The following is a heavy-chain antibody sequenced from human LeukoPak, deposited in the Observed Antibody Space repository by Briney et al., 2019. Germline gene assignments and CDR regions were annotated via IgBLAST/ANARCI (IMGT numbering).Heavy chain of an antibody. CDR2: ISYDGSNK. CDR1: GFTFSNYG. J-gene: IGHJ3*02. D-gene: IGHD3-10*01. V-gene: IGHV3-30*18. CDR3: AKAYYYGSARDVFDI. Sequence: GGSLRLSCAASGFTFSNYGTHWVRQAPGKGLEWVAVISYDGSNKYYADSVKGRFTISRDNSKNTLYPQMNSLRAEDTAVYYCAKAYYYGSARDVFDIWGQGTMVTVSS.